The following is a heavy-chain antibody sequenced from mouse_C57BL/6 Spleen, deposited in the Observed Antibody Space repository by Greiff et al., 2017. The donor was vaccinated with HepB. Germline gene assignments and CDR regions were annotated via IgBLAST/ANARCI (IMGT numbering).Heavy chain of an antibody. CDR3: ALYGSSYDWYFDV. V-gene: IGHV14-2*01. CDR1: GFNIKDYY. J-gene: IGHJ1*03. CDR2: IDPEDGET. Sequence: VQLQQSGAELVKPGASVKLSCTASGFNIKDYYMHWVKQRTEQGLEWIGRIDPEDGETKYAPKFQGKATIPADTSSNTAYLQLSSLTSEDTAVYYCALYGSSYDWYFDVWGTGTTVTVSS. D-gene: IGHD1-1*01.